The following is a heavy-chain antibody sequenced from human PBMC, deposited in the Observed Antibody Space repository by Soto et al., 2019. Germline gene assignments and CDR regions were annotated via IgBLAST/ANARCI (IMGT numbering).Heavy chain of an antibody. D-gene: IGHD2-21*02. Sequence: QVQLVESGGGVVQPGRSLRLSCAASGFTFSSYGMHWVRQAPGKGLEWVAGIWYDGSNKYYADSVKGRLTISRDNSKTTLYLQMNSLGAEDMAVCYCGGSLAYCGGDCYYYDGRHVGGQGTTVAVSS. J-gene: IGHJ6*02. CDR1: GFTFSSYG. CDR3: GGSLAYCGGDCYYYDGRHV. V-gene: IGHV3-33*01. CDR2: IWYDGSNK.